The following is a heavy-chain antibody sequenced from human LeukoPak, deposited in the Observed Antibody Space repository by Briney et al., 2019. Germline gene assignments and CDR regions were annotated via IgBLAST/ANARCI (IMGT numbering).Heavy chain of an antibody. J-gene: IGHJ4*02. CDR1: GFTFSSYS. V-gene: IGHV3-21*01. Sequence: GGSLRLSCAASGFTFSSYSMNRVRQAPGKGLEWVSSISSSSSYIYYADSVKGRFTISRDNAKNSLYLQMNSLRAEDTAVYYCARARGTVTSYFDYWGQGTLVTVSS. D-gene: IGHD4-17*01. CDR3: ARARGTVTSYFDY. CDR2: ISSSSSYI.